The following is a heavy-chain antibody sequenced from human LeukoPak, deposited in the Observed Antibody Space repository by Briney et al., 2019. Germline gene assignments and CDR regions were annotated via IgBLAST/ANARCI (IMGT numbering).Heavy chain of an antibody. D-gene: IGHD5-12*01. Sequence: GGSLRLSCAASGFIFNNFPLHWVRQTPDKRLECVSVMSTSGNTKYYADSVRGRFTLSRDNSKNTLYLQMKSLRAEDTAVYYCAREIVATTPRGMDVWGQGTTVTVSS. CDR1: GFIFNNFP. CDR2: MSTSGNTK. V-gene: IGHV3-30-3*01. J-gene: IGHJ6*02. CDR3: AREIVATTPRGMDV.